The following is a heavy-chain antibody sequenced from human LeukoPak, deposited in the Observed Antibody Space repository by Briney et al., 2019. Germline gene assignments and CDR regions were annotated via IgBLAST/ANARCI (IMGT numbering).Heavy chain of an antibody. D-gene: IGHD3-22*01. V-gene: IGHV3-23*01. J-gene: IGHJ4*02. Sequence: PGGSLRLSCAASGFTFSSYAMSWVRQAPGKGLEWLSAISGSGGSTYYADSVKGRFTISRDNSKNTLYLQMNSLRAEDTAVYYCAKVSYYYDSSGYYEGLFDYWGQGTLVTVSS. CDR1: GFTFSSYA. CDR2: ISGSGGST. CDR3: AKVSYYYDSSGYYEGLFDY.